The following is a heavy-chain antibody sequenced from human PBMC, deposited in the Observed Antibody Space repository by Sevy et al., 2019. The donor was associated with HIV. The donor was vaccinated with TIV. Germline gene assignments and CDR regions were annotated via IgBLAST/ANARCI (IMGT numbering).Heavy chain of an antibody. CDR1: GFTFSVYW. CDR2: MKEDGSDK. CDR3: VREGVGGYSYSLDC. D-gene: IGHD5-18*01. J-gene: IGHJ4*02. V-gene: IGHV3-7*01. Sequence: GGSLRLSCAASGFTFSVYWMSWVRQAPGKGLEWVATMKEDGSDKDYVDSVKGRFTISRDNAKNSLYLQMKSLRAGDRAVYYCVREGVGGYSYSLDCWGQGTLVTVSS.